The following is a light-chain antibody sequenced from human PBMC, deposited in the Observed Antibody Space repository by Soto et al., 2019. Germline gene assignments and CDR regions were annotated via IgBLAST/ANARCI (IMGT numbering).Light chain of an antibody. CDR1: QSISSY. Sequence: DIQMTQSPSSLSASVGDRVTITCRASQSISSYLNWYQQKPGKAPKLLIYAASSLQSGVPSRFSRSGSGTDFTLTISSLQPEDFATYYCQQSYSTPPYTFGQGTNLEIK. CDR3: QQSYSTPPYT. J-gene: IGKJ2*01. CDR2: AAS. V-gene: IGKV1-39*01.